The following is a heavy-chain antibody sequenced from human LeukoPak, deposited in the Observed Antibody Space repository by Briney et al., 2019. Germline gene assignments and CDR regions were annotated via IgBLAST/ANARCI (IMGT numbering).Heavy chain of an antibody. Sequence: GGSLRLSCASSGFTFSSHDMHWVRQAPGKGLEWVAIISYDGGKKDYADSVKGRFTISRDNSKNTLYLQMNSLIPEDTAVYYCARQYISGQWYFDYWGQGTLVTVSS. D-gene: IGHD5-18*01. V-gene: IGHV3-30*03. CDR3: ARQYISGQWYFDY. CDR1: GFTFSSHD. CDR2: ISYDGGKK. J-gene: IGHJ4*02.